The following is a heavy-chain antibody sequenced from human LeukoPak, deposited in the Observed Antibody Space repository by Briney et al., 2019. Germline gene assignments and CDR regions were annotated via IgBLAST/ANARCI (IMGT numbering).Heavy chain of an antibody. J-gene: IGHJ5*02. V-gene: IGHV4-59*01. CDR2: IYYSGST. D-gene: IGHD1-26*01. CDR1: GGSINNYY. CDR3: AVGGSWFDP. Sequence: SETLSLTCTVSGGSINNYYRSWIRQPPGKGLEWIGHIYYSGSTNYNPSLKSRVTTSIDASKDQFSLKLSSVAAAATAVYYCAVGGSWFDPWGQGTLVTVSS.